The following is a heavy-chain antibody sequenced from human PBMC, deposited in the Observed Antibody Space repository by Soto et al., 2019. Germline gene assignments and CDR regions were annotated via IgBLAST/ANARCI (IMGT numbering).Heavy chain of an antibody. CDR2: IYYSGST. CDR3: ARLGPILYYDSSGYGY. Sequence: QLQLQESGPGLVKPSETLSLTCTVSGGSISSSSYYWGWIRQPPGKGLEWIGSIYYSGSTYYNPSLKSRVTISVDTSKNQFSLKLSSVTAADTAVYYCARLGPILYYDSSGYGYWGQGTLVTVSS. V-gene: IGHV4-39*01. CDR1: GGSISSSSYY. D-gene: IGHD3-22*01. J-gene: IGHJ4*02.